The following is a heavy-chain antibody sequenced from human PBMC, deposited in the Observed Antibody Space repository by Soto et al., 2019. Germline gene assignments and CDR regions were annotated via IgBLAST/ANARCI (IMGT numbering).Heavy chain of an antibody. CDR3: ARAGAGYCSGGSCYSGPNGPYNWFDP. CDR1: GGTFSSYA. Sequence: ASVKVSCKASGGTFSSYAISWVRQAPGQGLEWMGGIIPIFGTANYAQKFQGRVTITADESTSTAYMELSSLRSEDTAVYYCARAGAGYCSGGSCYSGPNGPYNWFDPWGQGTLVTVSS. V-gene: IGHV1-69*13. CDR2: IIPIFGTA. J-gene: IGHJ5*02. D-gene: IGHD2-15*01.